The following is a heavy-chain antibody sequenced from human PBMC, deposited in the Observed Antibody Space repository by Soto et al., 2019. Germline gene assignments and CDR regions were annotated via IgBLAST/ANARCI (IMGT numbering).Heavy chain of an antibody. CDR3: AKGQGWSYYYDS. D-gene: IGHD2-15*01. CDR2: IGGSGGT. J-gene: IGHJ4*02. Sequence: EVQLLESGGGLVQPGGSLRLSCAASGFTFSSYAMSWVRLAPGKVLEWFSSIGGSGGTYYADSVKGRFTISRDNSKKMLYLHLNSLRADDTAMYYCAKGQGWSYYYDSWGQGTVVTVSS. CDR1: GFTFSSYA. V-gene: IGHV3-23*01.